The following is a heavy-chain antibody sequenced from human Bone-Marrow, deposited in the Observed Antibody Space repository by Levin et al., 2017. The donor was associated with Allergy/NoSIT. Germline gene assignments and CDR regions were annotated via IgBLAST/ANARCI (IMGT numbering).Heavy chain of an antibody. J-gene: IGHJ5*02. CDR1: GFTFSKYA. Sequence: QTGGSLRLSCVASGFTFSKYAMSWVRQAPGKGLEWVSGIGGSNDDTYYTDSVKGRFTTSRDDSKNTLYLEMNSLGAEDTAIYYCAKDARDHNGVWDWLDPWGQGTRVTVSS. V-gene: IGHV3-23*01. D-gene: IGHD1-14*01. CDR3: AKDARDHNGVWDWLDP. CDR2: IGGSNDDT.